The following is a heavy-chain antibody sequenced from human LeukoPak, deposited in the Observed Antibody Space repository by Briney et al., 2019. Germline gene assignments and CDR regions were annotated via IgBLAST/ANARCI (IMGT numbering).Heavy chain of an antibody. V-gene: IGHV1-69*13. J-gene: IGHJ4*02. D-gene: IGHD5-12*01. CDR2: IIPIFGTA. Sequence: SVKVSCKASGGTFSSYAISWVRQAPGQGLEWMGGIIPIFGTANYAQKFQGRVTITADESTSTAYMELNSLRSEDTAVYYCARDLRGIDTFDYWGQGTLVTVSS. CDR3: ARDLRGIDTFDY. CDR1: GGTFSSYA.